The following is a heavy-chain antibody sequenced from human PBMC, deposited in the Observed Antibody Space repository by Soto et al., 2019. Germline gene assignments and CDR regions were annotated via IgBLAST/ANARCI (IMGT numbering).Heavy chain of an antibody. J-gene: IGHJ6*02. CDR3: TKDDGYNDSTYYHYFGMDV. CDR2: ISYDGSTE. V-gene: IGHV3-30*18. D-gene: IGHD5-12*01. CDR1: GFTFSGYY. Sequence: GGSLRLSCAASGFTFSGYYMHWGRQAPGKGLEWVAVISYDGSTEYYADSVKGRFTISRDNSANRLFLQMNSLRPEDTAVYYCTKDDGYNDSTYYHYFGMDVWGQGTTVTV.